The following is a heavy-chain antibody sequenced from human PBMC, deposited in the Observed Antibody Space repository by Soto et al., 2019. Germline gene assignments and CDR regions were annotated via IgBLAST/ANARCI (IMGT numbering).Heavy chain of an antibody. V-gene: IGHV1-69*13. J-gene: IGHJ6*02. Sequence: SVKVSCKASGGTFSSYAISWVRQAPGQGLEWMGGIIPIFGTANYAQKFQGRVTITADESTSTAYMELSSLRSEDTAVYYCARDYGGNALLDYYGMDVWGQGTTVTVSS. D-gene: IGHD4-17*01. CDR2: IIPIFGTA. CDR1: GGTFSSYA. CDR3: ARDYGGNALLDYYGMDV.